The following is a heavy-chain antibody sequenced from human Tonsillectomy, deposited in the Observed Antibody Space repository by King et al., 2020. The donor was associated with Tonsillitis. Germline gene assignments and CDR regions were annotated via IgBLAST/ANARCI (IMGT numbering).Heavy chain of an antibody. CDR1: GFTFRSYG. Sequence: QLVQSGGGVVQPGRSLRLSCAASGFTFRSYGMHWVRQAPGKGLEWVAVRWYDGRNKYYGDIVKGRFTISRENSKNTLYLQIKSLRAEDTAVYYCARTSGITMVRGVSFDYWGQGTLVTVSS. J-gene: IGHJ4*02. V-gene: IGHV3-33*08. CDR2: RWYDGRNK. D-gene: IGHD3-10*01. CDR3: ARTSGITMVRGVSFDY.